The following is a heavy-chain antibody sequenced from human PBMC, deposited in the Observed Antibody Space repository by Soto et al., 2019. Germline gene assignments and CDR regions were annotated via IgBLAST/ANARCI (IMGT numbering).Heavy chain of an antibody. CDR2: INAGNGNT. D-gene: IGHD3-3*01. V-gene: IGHV1-3*01. Sequence: QVQLVQSGAEVKKPGASVKVSCKASGSTFTSYAMHWVRQAPGQRLEWMGWINAGNGNTKYSQNFQGRVTITRDTSASTAYMELSSLRSEDTAVYYCARTSGYYFYDYWGQGTLVTVSS. J-gene: IGHJ4*02. CDR3: ARTSGYYFYDY. CDR1: GSTFTSYA.